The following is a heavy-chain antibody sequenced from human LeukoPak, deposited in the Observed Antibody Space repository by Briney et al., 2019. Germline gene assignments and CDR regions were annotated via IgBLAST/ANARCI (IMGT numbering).Heavy chain of an antibody. V-gene: IGHV4-34*01. J-gene: IGHJ6*03. CDR1: GGSFSGYY. D-gene: IGHD3-10*01. CDR3: ARVPLVYGSGSYYGRYYYYYMDV. Sequence: SETLSLTYAVYGGSFSGYYWSWIRQPPGKGLEWIGEINHSGSTNYNPSLKSRVTISVDTSKSQFSLKLSSVTAADTAVYYCARVPLVYGSGSYYGRYYYYYMDVWGKGTTVTISS. CDR2: INHSGST.